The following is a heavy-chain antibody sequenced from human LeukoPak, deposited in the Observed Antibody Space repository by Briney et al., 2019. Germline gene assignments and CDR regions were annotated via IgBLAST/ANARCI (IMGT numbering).Heavy chain of an antibody. CDR1: GYTFTGYY. CDR3: ARDGEDYDILTGYRYYYGMDV. D-gene: IGHD3-9*01. V-gene: IGHV1-2*02. CDR2: IYPSSGGT. Sequence: ASVKVSCKASGYTFTGYYMHWVRQAPGQGLEWMGWIYPSSGGTSYAQKFQGRVTMTRDTSISTAYMELSRLRSDDTAVYYCARDGEDYDILTGYRYYYGMDVWGQGTTVTVSS. J-gene: IGHJ6*02.